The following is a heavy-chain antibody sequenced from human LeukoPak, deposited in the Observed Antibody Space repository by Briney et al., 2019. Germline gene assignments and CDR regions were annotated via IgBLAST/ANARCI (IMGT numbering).Heavy chain of an antibody. CDR1: GFTFGDYA. CDR2: IRSKAYGGTT. J-gene: IGHJ4*02. D-gene: IGHD6-13*01. Sequence: GGSLRLSCTASGFTFGDYAMSWFRQAPGKGLEWIGFIRSKAYGGTTGYAASVKGRFTISRDDSKSIAYLQMNSLKTEDTAVYYCTRDFSSIWYGTTDYWGQGTLVTVSS. CDR3: TRDFSSIWYGTTDY. V-gene: IGHV3-49*03.